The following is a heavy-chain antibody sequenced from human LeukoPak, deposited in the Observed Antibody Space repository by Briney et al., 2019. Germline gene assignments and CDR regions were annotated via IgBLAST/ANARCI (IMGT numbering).Heavy chain of an antibody. J-gene: IGHJ4*02. CDR3: ARYVGRYLDY. D-gene: IGHD1-26*01. Sequence: PSETLSLTCTVSGGSISSSSYYWGWIRQPPGKGLEWIGSIYYSGSTYYNPSLKSRVTISVDTSKNQFSLKLSSVTAADTAVYYCARYVGRYLDYWGQGTLVTVSS. CDR1: GGSISSSSYY. V-gene: IGHV4-39*01. CDR2: IYYSGST.